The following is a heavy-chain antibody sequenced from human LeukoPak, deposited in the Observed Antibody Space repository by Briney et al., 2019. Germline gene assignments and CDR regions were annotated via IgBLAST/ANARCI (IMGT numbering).Heavy chain of an antibody. J-gene: IGHJ4*02. CDR3: AKDSSGWVFGY. V-gene: IGHV3-30*18. D-gene: IGHD6-19*01. CDR2: ISYDGSNK. Sequence: GGSLRLSCAASGFTFSSCGMHWVRQAPGKGLEWVAVISYDGSNKYYADSVKGRFTISRDNSKNTLYLQMNSLRAEDTAVYYCAKDSSGWVFGYWGQGTLVTVSS. CDR1: GFTFSSCG.